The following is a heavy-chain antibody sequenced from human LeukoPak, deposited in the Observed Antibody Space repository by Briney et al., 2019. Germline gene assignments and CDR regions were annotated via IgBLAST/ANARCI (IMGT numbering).Heavy chain of an antibody. J-gene: IGHJ4*02. CDR2: ISYNGYST. CDR3: ARVNYYATSGSLDF. Sequence: PGWSLRLSCAAAGFTFSSYAMHWFRKAPGKGLEYVSAISYNGYSTFYANSVRGRFIISRDDSKNTQYLQMGSLRAEDLAVYYCARVNYYATSGSLDFWGQGTLVTVSS. V-gene: IGHV3-64*01. D-gene: IGHD3-22*01. CDR1: GFTFSSYA.